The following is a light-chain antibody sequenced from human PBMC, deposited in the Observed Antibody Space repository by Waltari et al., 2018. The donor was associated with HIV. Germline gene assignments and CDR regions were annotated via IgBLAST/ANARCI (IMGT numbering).Light chain of an antibody. J-gene: IGLJ3*02. CDR3: QSYDSGLSATV. Sequence: QSVLTQPPSVSGAPGQRVAISCTGSSSNIVAGYDGHWYQVLPGTDPKLRIFSNRPRPSGVPDLFSASKSPTAASLAITGLQPEDEADYYCQSYDSGLSATVFGGGTRLTV. V-gene: IGLV1-40*01. CDR2: SNR. CDR1: SSNIVAGYD.